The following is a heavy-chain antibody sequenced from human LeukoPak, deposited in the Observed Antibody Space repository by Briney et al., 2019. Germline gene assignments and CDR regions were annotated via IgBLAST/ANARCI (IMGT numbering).Heavy chain of an antibody. CDR1: GFTFDDYA. D-gene: IGHD4-23*01. J-gene: IGHJ2*01. Sequence: GGSLRLSCAASGFTFDDYAMHWVRQAPGKGLEWVTGISWNSGSIGYADSVKVRFIISRDYAKNSLYLEMNSLRAEDTALYYCAKDHGGNLDWYFDLWGRGTLVTVSS. CDR2: ISWNSGSI. V-gene: IGHV3-9*01. CDR3: AKDHGGNLDWYFDL.